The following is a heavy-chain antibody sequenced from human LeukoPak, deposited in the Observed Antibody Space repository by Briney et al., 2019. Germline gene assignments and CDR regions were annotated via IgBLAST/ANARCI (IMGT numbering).Heavy chain of an antibody. Sequence: GASVKVSCKASGYTFTDYAVHWVRQAPGQGLEWLGIFYLNSAYTIYAQTFQGRVTMTGDASTDSAYMELSSLRSEDTAIYFCAREALSEVFGLDVWGQGTTVTVSS. CDR3: AREALSEVFGLDV. CDR1: GYTFTDYA. CDR2: FYLNSAYT. J-gene: IGHJ6*02. V-gene: IGHV1-46*01.